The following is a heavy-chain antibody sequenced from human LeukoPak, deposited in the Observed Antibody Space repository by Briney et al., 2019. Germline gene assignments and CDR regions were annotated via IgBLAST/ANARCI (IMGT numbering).Heavy chain of an antibody. CDR2: INPNSGGT. Sequence: GASVKVSCKASGYTFTGYYMHWVRQAPGQGLEWMGWINPNSGGTNYAQKFQGRVTMTRDTSISTAYMELSRLRSDDTAVYYCAKDHLTVTTSRAGQSNEYYYYYYYMDVWGKGTTVTISS. V-gene: IGHV1-2*02. CDR1: GYTFTGYY. CDR3: AKDHLTVTTSRAGQSNEYYYYYYYMDV. J-gene: IGHJ6*03. D-gene: IGHD4-17*01.